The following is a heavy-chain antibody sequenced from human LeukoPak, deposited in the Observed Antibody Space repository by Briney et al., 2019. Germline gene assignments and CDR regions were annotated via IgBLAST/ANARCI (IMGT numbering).Heavy chain of an antibody. J-gene: IGHJ4*02. CDR1: GGSISSYY. Sequence: SETLSLTCTVSGGSISSYYWSWIRQPPGKGLEWIGYIYYSGSTNYNPSLKSRVTISVDTSKNQFSLELSSVTAADTAVYYCARKSGSGWIDYWGQGTLVTVSS. CDR2: IYYSGST. CDR3: ARKSGSGWIDY. D-gene: IGHD6-19*01. V-gene: IGHV4-59*01.